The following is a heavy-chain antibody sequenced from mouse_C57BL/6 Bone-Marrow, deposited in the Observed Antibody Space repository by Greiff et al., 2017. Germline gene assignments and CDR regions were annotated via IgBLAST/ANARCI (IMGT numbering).Heavy chain of an antibody. J-gene: IGHJ3*01. CDR3: ARGDYGSLAY. V-gene: IGHV1-64*01. CDR2: IHPNSGST. CDR1: GYTFTSYW. D-gene: IGHD1-1*01. Sequence: QVQLQQPGAELVKPGASVKLSCKASGYTFTSYWMHWVKQRPGQGLEWIGMIHPNSGSTNYNEKFKSKATLTVDKSSSTAYMQLSSLTSEDSAVYYCARGDYGSLAYWGQGTLVTVSA.